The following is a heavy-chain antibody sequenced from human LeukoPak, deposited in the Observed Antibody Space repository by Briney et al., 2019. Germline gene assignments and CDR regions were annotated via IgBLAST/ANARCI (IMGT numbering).Heavy chain of an antibody. J-gene: IGHJ5*02. CDR3: ARDNTILNWFDP. CDR2: IIPILGIA. Sequence: SVKVSCKASGGTFSSYAISWVRQAPGQGLEWMGRIIPILGIANYAQKFQGRVTITADKSTSTAYMELSSLRSEDMAVYYCARDNTILNWFDPWGQGTLVTVSS. V-gene: IGHV1-69*04. D-gene: IGHD3-3*01. CDR1: GGTFSSYA.